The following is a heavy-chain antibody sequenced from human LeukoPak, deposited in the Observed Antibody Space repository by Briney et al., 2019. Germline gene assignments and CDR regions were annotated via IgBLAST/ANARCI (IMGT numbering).Heavy chain of an antibody. J-gene: IGHJ4*02. V-gene: IGHV4-39*01. Sequence: RSSETLSPTCTVSGGSISSSSYSWGWIRQPPGKGLEWIGSIYYSGSTYYNPSLKSRVTISVDTSKNQFSLKLSSVTAADTAVYYCARHMGMSGSWYDYWGQGTLVTVSS. D-gene: IGHD6-13*01. CDR1: GGSISSSSYS. CDR2: IYYSGST. CDR3: ARHMGMSGSWYDY.